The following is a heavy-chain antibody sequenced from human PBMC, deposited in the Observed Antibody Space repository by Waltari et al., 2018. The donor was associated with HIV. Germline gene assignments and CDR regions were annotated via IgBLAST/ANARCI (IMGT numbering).Heavy chain of an antibody. Sequence: QVQLIQPPIEMRKPGTSVRLSCQAAGFILIDHYIHWVRQGARQSLEWVAVSNGGDGSASSDQKFQARLTLTRDSFLGIVHLDLMSLQSEDTAVYFCARAGLGGLIQDFDIWGRGTQLIVSS. V-gene: IGHV1-46*01. CDR3: ARAGLGGLIQDFDI. CDR2: SNGGDGSA. J-gene: IGHJ4*01. CDR1: GFILIDHY. D-gene: IGHD1-26*01.